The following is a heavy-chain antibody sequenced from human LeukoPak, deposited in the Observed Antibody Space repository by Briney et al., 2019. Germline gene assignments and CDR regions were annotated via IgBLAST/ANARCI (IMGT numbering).Heavy chain of an antibody. CDR3: ARADSYYYDSSGYYHFDY. CDR2: ISAYNGNT. J-gene: IGHJ4*02. D-gene: IGHD3-22*01. Sequence: GASVKVSRKASGYTFTSYGISWVRQAPGQGLEWMGWISAYNGNTNYAQKLQGRVTMTTDTSTSTAYMELRSLRSDDTAVYYCARADSYYYDSSGYYHFDYWGQGTLVTVSS. CDR1: GYTFTSYG. V-gene: IGHV1-18*01.